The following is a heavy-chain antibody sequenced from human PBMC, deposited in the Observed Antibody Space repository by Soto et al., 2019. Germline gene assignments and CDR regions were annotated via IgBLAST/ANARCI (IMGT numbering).Heavy chain of an antibody. CDR2: IIPILGIA. CDR3: ARVPTDTVYGSWSYRSLDELGVDY. D-gene: IGHD3-10*01. Sequence: QVQLVQSGAEVKKPGSSVKVSCKASGGTFSSYTISWVRQAPGQGLEWMGRIIPILGIANYAQKFQGRVTITSTKSRSKSYMELSSLRSEDTAVYYCARVPTDTVYGSWSYRSLDELGVDYWGQGTLVTVSS. J-gene: IGHJ4*02. CDR1: GGTFSSYT. V-gene: IGHV1-69*02.